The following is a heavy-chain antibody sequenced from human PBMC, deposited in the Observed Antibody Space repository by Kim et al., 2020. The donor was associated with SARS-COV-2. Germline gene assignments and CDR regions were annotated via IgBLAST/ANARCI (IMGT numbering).Heavy chain of an antibody. CDR3: ARDPQKRVLGYFDY. D-gene: IGHD3-3*02. J-gene: IGHJ4*02. V-gene: IGHV3-33*05. Sequence: GGSLRLSCAASGFTFSSYGMHWVRQAPGKGLEWVAVISYDGSNKYYADSVKGRFTISRDNSKNTLYLQMNSLRAEDTAVYYCARDPQKRVLGYFDYWGQGTLVTVSS. CDR2: ISYDGSNK. CDR1: GFTFSSYG.